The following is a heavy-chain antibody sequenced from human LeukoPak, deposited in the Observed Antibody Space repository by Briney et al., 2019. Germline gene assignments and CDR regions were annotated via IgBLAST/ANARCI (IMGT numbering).Heavy chain of an antibody. CDR2: INQDGSEK. Sequence: GGSLRLSCAVSGFTFSNHWMSWVRQAPGKGLEWVANINQDGSEKYYVDSVKGRFTISRDNAKKSLYLQMNSLRAGDTAVYYCAREGGKYDSSGYYQAYDAFDIWGQGTMVTVSS. CDR1: GFTFSNHW. CDR3: AREGGKYDSSGYYQAYDAFDI. J-gene: IGHJ3*02. D-gene: IGHD3-22*01. V-gene: IGHV3-7*05.